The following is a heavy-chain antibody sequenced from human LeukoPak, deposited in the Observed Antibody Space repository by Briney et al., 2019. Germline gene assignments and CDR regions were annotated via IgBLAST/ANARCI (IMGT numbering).Heavy chain of an antibody. D-gene: IGHD3-22*01. CDR3: AREGYYDSSGPGSFDY. CDR2: INHSGST. V-gene: IGHV4-34*01. J-gene: IGHJ4*02. Sequence: PSETLSVTCAVYGGSFSGYYWSWIRQPPGKGLEWIGEINHSGSTNYNPSLKSRVTISVDTSKNQFSLKLSSVTAADTAVYYCAREGYYDSSGPGSFDYWGQGTLVTVSS. CDR1: GGSFSGYY.